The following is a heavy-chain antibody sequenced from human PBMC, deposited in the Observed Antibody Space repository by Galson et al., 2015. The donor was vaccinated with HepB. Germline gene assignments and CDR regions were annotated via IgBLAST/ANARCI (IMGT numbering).Heavy chain of an antibody. V-gene: IGHV4-59*01. Sequence: LSLTCTVSGGSISSYYWSWIRQPPGKGLEWIGYIYYSGSTNYNPSLKSRVTISVDTSKNQFSLKLSSVTAADTAVYYCAREAVAGPSWFDPWGQGTLVTVSS. CDR2: IYYSGST. D-gene: IGHD6-19*01. J-gene: IGHJ5*02. CDR1: GGSISSYY. CDR3: AREAVAGPSWFDP.